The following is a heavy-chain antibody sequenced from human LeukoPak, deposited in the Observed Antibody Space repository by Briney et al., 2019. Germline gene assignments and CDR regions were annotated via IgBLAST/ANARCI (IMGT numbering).Heavy chain of an antibody. J-gene: IGHJ4*02. CDR1: GYTFTSYA. V-gene: IGHV1-3*01. CDR3: ARVRDFWSGYLPRFDY. D-gene: IGHD3-3*01. CDR2: INAGNGNT. Sequence: ASVKVSCKASGYTFTSYAMHWVRQAPGQRLEWMGWINAGNGNTKYSQKFQGRVTITRDTSASTAYMELSSLRSEDTAVYYCARVRDFWSGYLPRFDYWGQGTLVTVSS.